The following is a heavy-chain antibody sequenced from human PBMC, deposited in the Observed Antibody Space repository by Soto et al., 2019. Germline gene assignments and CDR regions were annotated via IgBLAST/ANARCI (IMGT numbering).Heavy chain of an antibody. D-gene: IGHD3-3*01. Sequence: ASVKVSCTASGYTFTSYAMHWVRQAPGQRLEWMGWISAGNGNTKYSQKFQGRVTITRDTSASTAYMELSSLRSEDTAVYYCARVHYDFWSGPSFDYWGQGTLVTVSS. CDR2: ISAGNGNT. CDR1: GYTFTSYA. CDR3: ARVHYDFWSGPSFDY. J-gene: IGHJ4*02. V-gene: IGHV1-3*01.